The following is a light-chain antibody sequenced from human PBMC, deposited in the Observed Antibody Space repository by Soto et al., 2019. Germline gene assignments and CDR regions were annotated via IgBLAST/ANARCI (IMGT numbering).Light chain of an antibody. CDR2: DAY. J-gene: IGKJ5*01. CDR3: QQRHMWPIT. V-gene: IGKV3-11*01. Sequence: EVVLTQSPVTLSLSPGERAPLSCRASQSFRGLLAWYQQKPGQAPRLLIYDAYNRDTGIPPRFSGSGSGTDFTLTISSLEPEDSEVYYCQQRHMWPITFGQGTRLEIK. CDR1: QSFRGL.